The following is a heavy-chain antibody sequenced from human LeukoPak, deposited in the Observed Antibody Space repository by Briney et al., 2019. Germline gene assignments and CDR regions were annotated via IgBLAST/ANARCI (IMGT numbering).Heavy chain of an antibody. V-gene: IGHV1-2*02. J-gene: IGHJ4*02. CDR2: INPNSGGT. CDR1: GYTFTGYY. CDR3: AREGLGGYAAVDY. D-gene: IGHD3-16*01. Sequence: ASVKVSCKASGYTFTGYYMHWVRQAPGQGLEWMGWINPNSGGTNYAQKFQGRVTMTRDTSISTAYMELSRLRSDDTVVYYCAREGLGGYAAVDYWGQGTLVTVPS.